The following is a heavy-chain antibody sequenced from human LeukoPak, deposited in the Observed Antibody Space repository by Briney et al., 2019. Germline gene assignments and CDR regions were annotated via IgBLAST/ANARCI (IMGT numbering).Heavy chain of an antibody. V-gene: IGHV3-23*01. J-gene: IGHJ4*02. CDR1: GFTFSSYA. CDR3: ARDSDYGGNFDY. CDR2: ISGSGGST. Sequence: GGSLRLSCAASGFTFSSYAMSWVRQAPGKGLEWVSAISGSGGSTYYADSVKGRFTISRDNSKNTLYLQMNSLRAEDTAVYYCARDSDYGGNFDYWGQGTLVTVSS. D-gene: IGHD4-23*01.